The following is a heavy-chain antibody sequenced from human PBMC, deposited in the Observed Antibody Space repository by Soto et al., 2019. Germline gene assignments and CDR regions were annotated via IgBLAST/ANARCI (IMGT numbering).Heavy chain of an antibody. V-gene: IGHV3-30*18. J-gene: IGHJ3*02. CDR1: GFTFSSYG. Sequence: VQLVESGGGVVQPGRSLRLSCAASGFTFSSYGMHWVRQAPGKGLEWVAVISYDGSNKYYADSVKGRFTISRDNSKNTLYLQMNSLRAEDTAVYYCAKDVRVARGAFDIWGQGTMVTVSS. CDR2: ISYDGSNK. D-gene: IGHD2-15*01. CDR3: AKDVRVARGAFDI.